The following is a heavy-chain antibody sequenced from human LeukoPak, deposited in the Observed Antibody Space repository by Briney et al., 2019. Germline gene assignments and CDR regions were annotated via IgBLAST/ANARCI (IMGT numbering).Heavy chain of an antibody. D-gene: IGHD6-13*01. J-gene: IGHJ4*02. Sequence: GGSLRLSCAVSGFTLRSYAMSWVRGARGEAREGVLAMRGCCGSTYYGDSVGGRFTISRDDSEDTVYLHMQCVNGGDTALYYSAKDRIEAAGYRLAYSESSEFDYWGQGTLVSVSS. V-gene: IGHV3-23*01. CDR1: GFTLRSYA. CDR2: MRGCCGST. CDR3: AKDRIEAAGYRLAYSESSEFDY.